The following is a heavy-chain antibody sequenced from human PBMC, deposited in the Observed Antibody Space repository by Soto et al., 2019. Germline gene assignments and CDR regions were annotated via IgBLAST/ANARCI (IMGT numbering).Heavy chain of an antibody. CDR1: GGSFSGYY. Sequence: SETLSLTCAVYGGSFSGYYWSWIRQPPGKGLEWIGEINHSGSTNYNPSLKSRVTISVDTSKNQFSLKLSSVTAADTAVYYCARVPRGYSGYDYFFLADYWGQGTLVTVSS. V-gene: IGHV4-34*01. CDR3: ARVPRGYSGYDYFFLADY. CDR2: INHSGST. D-gene: IGHD5-12*01. J-gene: IGHJ4*02.